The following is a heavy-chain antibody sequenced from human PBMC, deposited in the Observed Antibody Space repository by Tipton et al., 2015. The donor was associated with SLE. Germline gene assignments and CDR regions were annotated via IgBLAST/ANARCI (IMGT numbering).Heavy chain of an antibody. V-gene: IGHV1-18*01. CDR2: ISAYNGNT. CDR1: GYTFTSHG. CDR3: ARDFSGIAVTYYYYGMDV. D-gene: IGHD6-19*01. Sequence: QSGAEVKKPGASVKVSCKASGYTFTSHGISWVRQAPGQGLEWMGWISAYNGNTNYAPKLQGRVTMTTDTSTSTAYMELRSLRSDDTAVYYCARDFSGIAVTYYYYGMDVWGQGTTVTVSS. J-gene: IGHJ6*02.